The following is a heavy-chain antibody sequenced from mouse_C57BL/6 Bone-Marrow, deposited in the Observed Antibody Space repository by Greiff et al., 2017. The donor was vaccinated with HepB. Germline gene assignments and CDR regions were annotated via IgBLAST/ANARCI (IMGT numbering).Heavy chain of an antibody. J-gene: IGHJ3*01. V-gene: IGHV1-82*01. CDR1: GYAFSSSW. CDR2: IYPGDGDT. Sequence: QVQLQQSGPELVKPGASVKISCKASGYAFSSSWMNWVKQRPGKGLEWIGRIYPGDGDTNYNGKFKGKATLTADKSSSTAYMQLSSLTSEYSAVYFCAIDAPWFAYWGQGTLVTVSA. CDR3: AIDAPWFAY.